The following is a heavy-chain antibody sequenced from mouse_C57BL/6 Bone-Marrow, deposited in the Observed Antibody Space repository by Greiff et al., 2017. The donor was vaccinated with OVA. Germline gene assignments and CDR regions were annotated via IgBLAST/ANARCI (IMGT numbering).Heavy chain of an antibody. CDR3: AANFDY. Sequence: VQLQQPGAELVMPGASVKLSCKASGYTFTSYWMHWVKQRPGQGLEWIGEIDPSDSYTNYNQKFKGKSTLTVDKSSSTAYMQLSSLTSEDSAVYYCAANFDYWGQATTLTVSS. CDR1: GYTFTSYW. CDR2: IDPSDSYT. D-gene: IGHD1-2*01. V-gene: IGHV1-69*01. J-gene: IGHJ2*01.